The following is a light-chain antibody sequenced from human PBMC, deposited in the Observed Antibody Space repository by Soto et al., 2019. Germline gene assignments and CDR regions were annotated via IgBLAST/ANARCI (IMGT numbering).Light chain of an antibody. CDR1: QGISSN. Sequence: EIGMTQSPSTLSASPGERATLACRASQGISSNLAWYQQKPGQAPRLLIYGASTMANGIPARFSGCGSGTDFTLTISRLQSEDFAVSYCQQYYNWPYTFGQGTKLEIK. CDR3: QQYYNWPYT. CDR2: GAS. V-gene: IGKV3-15*01. J-gene: IGKJ2*01.